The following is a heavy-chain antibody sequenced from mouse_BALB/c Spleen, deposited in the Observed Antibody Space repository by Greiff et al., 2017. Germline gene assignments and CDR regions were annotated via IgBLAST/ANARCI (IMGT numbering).Heavy chain of an antibody. CDR1: GYTFTSYW. Sequence: QVQLQQSGAELVRPGASVKLSCKASGYTFTSYWINWVKQRPGQGLEWIGNIYPSDSYTNYNQKFKDKATLTVDKSSSTAYMQLSSPTSEDSAVYYCTNSYYFDYWGQGTTLTVSS. J-gene: IGHJ2*01. CDR2: IYPSDSYT. V-gene: IGHV1-69*02. CDR3: TNSYYFDY.